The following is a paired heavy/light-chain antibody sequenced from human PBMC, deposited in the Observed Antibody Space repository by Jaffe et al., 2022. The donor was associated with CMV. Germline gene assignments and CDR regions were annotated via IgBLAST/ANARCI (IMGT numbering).Heavy chain of an antibody. V-gene: IGHV3-49*05. Sequence: QLVESGGGLVKPGRSLRLSCTISPFSLADYAVSWFRQTPGKGLEWVGFIRGKTYGGITQYAASVKGRFTISRDDSKSIAYLQMSSLKTEDTAVYYCTTWRSMFEGDYWGQGTLVTVSS. D-gene: IGHD3-10*02. CDR1: PFSLADYA. CDR2: IRGKTYGGIT. CDR3: TTWRSMFEGDY. J-gene: IGHJ4*02.
Light chain of an antibody. Sequence: DIQMTQSPSAMSASVGDRVTITCRASQGISDYLAWFQHQPGKVPRRLTYAASSLQSGVPSRFSGSGSGTEFTLTISSLQPEDSATYYCLQHSSYPWTFGQGTKVEVK. CDR3: LQHSSYPWT. CDR1: QGISDY. J-gene: IGKJ1*01. CDR2: AAS. V-gene: IGKV1-17*03.